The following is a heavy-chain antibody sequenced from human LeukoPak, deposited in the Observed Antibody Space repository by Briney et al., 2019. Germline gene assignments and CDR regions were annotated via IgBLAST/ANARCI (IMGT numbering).Heavy chain of an antibody. Sequence: GASVKVSCKASGYTFIGYYVYWVRRAPGQGVEWMGWISPNSGGTNYAQKFHGRVTMTRDTSISTDYMELSTLRSDDTAMYYCARRVPAGIGAFDIWGQGTMVTVS. J-gene: IGHJ3*02. CDR2: ISPNSGGT. D-gene: IGHD2-2*02. CDR1: GYTFIGYY. V-gene: IGHV1-2*02. CDR3: ARRVPAGIGAFDI.